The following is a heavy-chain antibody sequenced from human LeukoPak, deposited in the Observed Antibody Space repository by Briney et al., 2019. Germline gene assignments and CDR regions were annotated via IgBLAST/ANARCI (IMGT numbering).Heavy chain of an antibody. Sequence: GGSLRLSCAASGFTFSSYAMHWVRQAPGKGLEYVSAISSNGGSTYYANSVKGRFTISRDNAKNSLYLQMNSLRAEDTALYYCAKALSYYYGSGSDYWGRGTLVTVSS. V-gene: IGHV3-64*01. CDR3: AKALSYYYGSGSDY. CDR1: GFTFSSYA. D-gene: IGHD3-10*01. J-gene: IGHJ4*02. CDR2: ISSNGGST.